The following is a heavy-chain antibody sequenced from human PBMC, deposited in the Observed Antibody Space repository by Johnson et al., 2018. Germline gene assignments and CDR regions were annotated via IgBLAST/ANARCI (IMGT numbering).Heavy chain of an antibody. D-gene: IGHD3-9*01. CDR2: IYPDGSED. J-gene: IGHJ4*02. CDR3: GREDWFSVDF. V-gene: IGHV3-7*01. CDR1: GITFNIYW. Sequence: QLVESGGGLVQPGGSLRLSCAASGITFNIYWMTWVRQAPGKGLERVAEIYPDGSEDYFVDSVKGRFIISRDNAKNSIYLQMNGLRAEDTAVYYCGREDWFSVDFWGQGTLVTVSS.